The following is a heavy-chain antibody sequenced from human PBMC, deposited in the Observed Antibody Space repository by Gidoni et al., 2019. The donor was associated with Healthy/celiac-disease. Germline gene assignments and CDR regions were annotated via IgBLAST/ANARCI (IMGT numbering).Heavy chain of an antibody. Sequence: EVQLVESGGGLVQPGGSLRLSCAASGFTFSSYWMHWVRQAPGKGLVWVSRINSDGSSTSYADSVKGRFTISRDNAKNTLYLQMNSLRAEDTAVYYCARGGVQLWFTGSDWFDPWGQGTLVTVSS. CDR2: INSDGSST. CDR3: ARGGVQLWFTGSDWFDP. J-gene: IGHJ5*02. V-gene: IGHV3-74*01. CDR1: GFTFSSYW. D-gene: IGHD5-18*01.